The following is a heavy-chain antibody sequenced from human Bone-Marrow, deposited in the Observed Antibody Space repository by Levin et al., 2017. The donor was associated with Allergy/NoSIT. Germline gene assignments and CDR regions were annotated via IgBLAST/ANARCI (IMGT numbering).Heavy chain of an antibody. V-gene: IGHV4-61*02. D-gene: IGHD3-22*01. Sequence: SETLSLTCTVSGGSISSGSYYWSWIRQSAAPGLELVGRIYTSGSTDYNPSLKSRVTISVDTSKNQFSLKLSSVTAADTAVYYCARAGGYVDYMDVWGKGTTVIVSS. CDR1: GGSISSGSYY. CDR2: IYTSGST. J-gene: IGHJ6*03. CDR3: ARAGGYVDYMDV.